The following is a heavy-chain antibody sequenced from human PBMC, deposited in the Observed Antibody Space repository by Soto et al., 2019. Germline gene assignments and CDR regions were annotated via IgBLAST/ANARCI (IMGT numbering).Heavy chain of an antibody. CDR3: ARDAPSSPYFDY. J-gene: IGHJ4*02. CDR2: IWYDGSNK. D-gene: IGHD2-2*01. Sequence: QVQLVESGGGVVQPGRSLRLSCAASGFTFSSYGMHWVRQAPGKGLEWVAVIWYDGSNKYYADSVKGRFTISRDNSKNTLYLQMTSLRAEDTAVYYCARDAPSSPYFDYWGQGTLVTVSS. CDR1: GFTFSSYG. V-gene: IGHV3-33*01.